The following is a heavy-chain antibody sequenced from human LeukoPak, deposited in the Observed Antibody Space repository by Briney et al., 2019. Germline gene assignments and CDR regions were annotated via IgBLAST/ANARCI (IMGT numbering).Heavy chain of an antibody. Sequence: ASVNVSCKASGYTFNRYGISWVRQAPGQGLEWMGWINPNSGGTNYAQKFQGRVTMTRDTSISTAYMELSRLRSDDTAVYYCARDYYDSSGFGAFDIWGQGTMVTVSS. D-gene: IGHD3-22*01. CDR2: INPNSGGT. J-gene: IGHJ3*02. V-gene: IGHV1-2*02. CDR1: GYTFNRYG. CDR3: ARDYYDSSGFGAFDI.